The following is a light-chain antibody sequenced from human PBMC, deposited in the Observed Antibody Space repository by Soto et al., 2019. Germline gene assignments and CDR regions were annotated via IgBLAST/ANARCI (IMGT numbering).Light chain of an antibody. CDR1: QSISSW. CDR3: QQYNSYSPYT. V-gene: IGKV1-5*03. Sequence: DIQMTQSPSTLSASVGDRVTITCRVSQSISSWLAWYQQKPGKAPKLLIYKASSLESGVPSRFSGSESGTEFTLTISSLQTDDFATYYCQQYNSYSPYTFGQGTKLEIK. CDR2: KAS. J-gene: IGKJ2*01.